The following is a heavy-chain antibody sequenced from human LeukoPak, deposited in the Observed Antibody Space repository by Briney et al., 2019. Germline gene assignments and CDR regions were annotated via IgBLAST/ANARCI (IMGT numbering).Heavy chain of an antibody. J-gene: IGHJ4*02. Sequence: SETLSLTCTVSAGSISLYNTYYWNWIRQSPGKGLEWIGYIYYSGSTNYNPSLKSRVTISVDTSKNQFSLKLSSVTAADTAVYYCARGGYCGGDCYFYYWGQGTLVTVSS. V-gene: IGHV4-59*08. D-gene: IGHD2-21*02. CDR3: ARGGYCGGDCYFYY. CDR1: AGSISLYNTYY. CDR2: IYYSGST.